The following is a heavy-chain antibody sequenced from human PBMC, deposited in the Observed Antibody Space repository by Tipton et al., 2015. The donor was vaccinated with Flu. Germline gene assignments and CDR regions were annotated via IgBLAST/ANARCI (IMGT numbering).Heavy chain of an antibody. J-gene: IGHJ6*02. V-gene: IGHV1-58*01. CDR2: IVVGSGNT. D-gene: IGHD2-2*01. CDR3: AAPSVGCSSTSCYSYYYYGMDV. Sequence: QLVQSGPEVKKPGTSVKVSCKASGFTFTSSAVQWVRQARGQRLEWIGWIVVGSGNTNYAQKFQERVTITRDMSTSTAYMELGSLRSEDTAVYYCAAPSVGCSSTSCYSYYYYGMDVWGQGTTVTVSS. CDR1: GFTFTSSA.